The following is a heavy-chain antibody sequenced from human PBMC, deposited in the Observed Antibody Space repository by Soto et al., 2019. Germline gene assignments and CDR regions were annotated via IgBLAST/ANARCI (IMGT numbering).Heavy chain of an antibody. CDR3: ARDRDIVIVVYAPQYFDY. V-gene: IGHV1-3*01. Sequence: ASVKVSCKASGYTFTSYAMHWVRQAPGQRLEWMGWINAGNGNTKYSQKFQGRVTITRDTSASTAYMELSSLRSEDTAVYYCARDRDIVIVVYAPQYFDYWGQGTLVTVSS. J-gene: IGHJ4*02. D-gene: IGHD2-8*01. CDR1: GYTFTSYA. CDR2: INAGNGNT.